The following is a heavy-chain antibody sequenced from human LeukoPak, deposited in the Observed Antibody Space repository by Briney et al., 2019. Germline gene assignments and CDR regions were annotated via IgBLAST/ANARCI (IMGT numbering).Heavy chain of an antibody. V-gene: IGHV4-39*07. J-gene: IGHJ4*02. CDR2: IYYSGST. D-gene: IGHD1-1*01. CDR1: GGSISSSSYY. Sequence: PSETLSLTCTVSGGSISSSSYYWGWIRQPPGKGLEWIGSIYYSGSTYYNPSLKSRVTISVDTSKNQFSLKLSSVTAADTAVYYCARNERTGTTCLFDYWGQGTLVTVSS. CDR3: ARNERTGTTCLFDY.